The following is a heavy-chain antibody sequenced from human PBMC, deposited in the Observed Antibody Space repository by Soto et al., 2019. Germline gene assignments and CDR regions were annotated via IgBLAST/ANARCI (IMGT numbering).Heavy chain of an antibody. D-gene: IGHD3-22*01. CDR2: IYYHGNT. CDR1: GGPITSRTYS. J-gene: IGHJ5*02. V-gene: IGHV4-39*02. Sequence: SETLSLTCAVSGGPITSRTYSWGWIRQPPGKTLEWIGTIYYHGNTNSKPSLKSRVNISVDTSNNQLNMKLRTVNAADTAVYYCARDYTMIVVVMRYNWFDPWGQGTLVTVSS. CDR3: ARDYTMIVVVMRYNWFDP.